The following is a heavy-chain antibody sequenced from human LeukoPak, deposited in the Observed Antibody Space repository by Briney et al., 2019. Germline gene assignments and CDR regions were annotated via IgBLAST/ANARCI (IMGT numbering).Heavy chain of an antibody. Sequence: GASVKVSCKASGYTFTGYYMHWVRQAPGQGVEWMGWINPNSGGTNYAQKFQGRVTMTRDTSISTAYMELSRLRSDDTAVYYCARPPTQYNWNYAVNWFDPWGQGTLVTVSS. D-gene: IGHD1-7*01. CDR2: INPNSGGT. CDR3: ARPPTQYNWNYAVNWFDP. J-gene: IGHJ5*02. CDR1: GYTFTGYY. V-gene: IGHV1-2*02.